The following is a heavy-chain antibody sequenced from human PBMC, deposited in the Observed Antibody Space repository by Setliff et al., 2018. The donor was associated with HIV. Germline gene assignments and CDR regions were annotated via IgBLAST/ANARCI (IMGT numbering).Heavy chain of an antibody. CDR3: ARDRRWFDP. CDR1: GGSISSSNYY. V-gene: IGHV4-39*07. CDR2: IYYSGST. Sequence: SETLSLTCTVSGGSISSSNYYWGWIRQPPGKGLEWIGSIYYSGSTYYNPSLKSRVTISVDTSKNQFSLKLSSVTAADTAVYYCARDRRWFDPWGQGALVTVSS. J-gene: IGHJ5*02.